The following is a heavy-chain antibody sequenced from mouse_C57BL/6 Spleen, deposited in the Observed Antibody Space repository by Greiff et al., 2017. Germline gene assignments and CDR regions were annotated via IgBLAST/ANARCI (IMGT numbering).Heavy chain of an antibody. J-gene: IGHJ2*01. CDR1: GFSLTSYG. CDR3: AKEGDYGSSYLYYFDY. Sequence: QVQLQQSGPGLVQPSQRLSITCTVSGFSLTSYGVHWVRQSPGKGLEWLGVIWRGGSTDYNAAFMSRLSITKDNSKSQVFFKMNSLQADDTAIYYCAKEGDYGSSYLYYFDYWGQGTTLTVSS. D-gene: IGHD1-1*01. V-gene: IGHV2-5*01. CDR2: IWRGGST.